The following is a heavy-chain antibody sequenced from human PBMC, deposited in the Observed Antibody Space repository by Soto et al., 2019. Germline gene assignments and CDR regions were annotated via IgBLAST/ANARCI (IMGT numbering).Heavy chain of an antibody. Sequence: ASVKVSCKASGYTFTSYDINWVRQATGQGLEWMGWMNPNGGNTGYAQKFQGRVTMTRNTSISTAYMELSSLRSEDTAVYYCARGIRAAAGTNWFDPWGQGTLVTVSS. CDR2: MNPNGGNT. CDR1: GYTFTSYD. D-gene: IGHD6-13*01. CDR3: ARGIRAAAGTNWFDP. V-gene: IGHV1-8*01. J-gene: IGHJ5*02.